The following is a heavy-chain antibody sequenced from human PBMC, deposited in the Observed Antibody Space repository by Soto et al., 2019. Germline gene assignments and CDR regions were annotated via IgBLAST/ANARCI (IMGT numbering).Heavy chain of an antibody. CDR1: GGTFSSYT. Sequence: QVQLVQSGAEVKKPGSSVKVSCKASGGTFSSYTISWVRQAPGQGLEWMGRIIPILGIANYAQKFQGRVTITADKSTSTAYMELSSLRSEDTAVYYCARCGYSGYDPTDYWGQGTLVTVSS. V-gene: IGHV1-69*02. J-gene: IGHJ4*02. CDR2: IIPILGIA. D-gene: IGHD5-12*01. CDR3: ARCGYSGYDPTDY.